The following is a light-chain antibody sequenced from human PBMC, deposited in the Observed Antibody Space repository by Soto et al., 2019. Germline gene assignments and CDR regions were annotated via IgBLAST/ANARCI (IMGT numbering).Light chain of an antibody. CDR1: SSNIGSKT. CDR2: NSY. CDR3: APGEARLTGYF. Sequence: QSVLNQPPSASGTAGQGVTISCSGSSSNIGSKTVNWYQQLPGTVSKLLIYNSYQRPSGVPDRFSGSKSGTSASLAISGHQFEDEAASYWAPGEARLTGYFSGAGTTVPV. V-gene: IGLV1-44*01. J-gene: IGLJ1*01.